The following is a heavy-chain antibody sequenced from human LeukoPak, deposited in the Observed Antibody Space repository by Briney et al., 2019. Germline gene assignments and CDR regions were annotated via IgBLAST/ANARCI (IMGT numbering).Heavy chain of an antibody. CDR1: GYTFTGYY. Sequence: ASVKVSCKASGYTFTGYYMHWVRQAPGQRLEWMGWINPNSGGTNYAQKFQGRVTMTRDTSISTAYMELSRLRSDDTAVYYCARVSDFWSGYYFDYWGQGTLVTVSS. CDR2: INPNSGGT. V-gene: IGHV1-2*02. CDR3: ARVSDFWSGYYFDY. J-gene: IGHJ4*02. D-gene: IGHD3-3*01.